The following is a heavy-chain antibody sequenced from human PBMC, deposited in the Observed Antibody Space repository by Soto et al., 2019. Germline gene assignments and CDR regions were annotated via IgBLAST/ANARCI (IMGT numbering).Heavy chain of an antibody. Sequence: SETLSLTCTGSGGSISSSSYYWGWIRQPPGKGLEWIGSIYYSGSTYYKPSLKSRVTISVDTSKNQFSLKLSSVTAADTAVYYCARHVGGYRYYYMDVWGKGTTVTVSS. CDR2: IYYSGST. J-gene: IGHJ6*03. CDR1: GGSISSSSYY. CDR3: ARHVGGYRYYYMDV. V-gene: IGHV4-39*01. D-gene: IGHD3-16*01.